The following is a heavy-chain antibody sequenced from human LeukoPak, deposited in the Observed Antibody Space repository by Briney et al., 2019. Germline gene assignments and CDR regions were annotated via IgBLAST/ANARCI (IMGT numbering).Heavy chain of an antibody. CDR2: INHSGST. CDR1: GGSFSGYY. CDR3: ARGRATITRGHDFDI. J-gene: IGHJ3*02. Sequence: SETLSLTCAVYGGSFSGYYWSWIRQPPGKGLEWIGEINHSGSTNYNPSLKSRVTISVDTSKNQFSLKLSSVTAADTAVYYCARGRATITRGHDFDIWGQGTMVTVSS. D-gene: IGHD5-24*01. V-gene: IGHV4-34*01.